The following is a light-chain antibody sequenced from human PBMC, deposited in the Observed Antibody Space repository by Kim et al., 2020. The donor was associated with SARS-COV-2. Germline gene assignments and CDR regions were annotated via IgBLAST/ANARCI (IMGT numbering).Light chain of an antibody. Sequence: ELTQPRSASGTPVQRVTISCSGSSSNIGSNTVNWYQQLPGTAPKLLIYSNNQRPSGVPDRFSGSKSGTSASLAISGLQSEDEADYYCAAWDDSLNGPVFGGGTQLTVL. V-gene: IGLV1-44*01. CDR3: AAWDDSLNGPV. J-gene: IGLJ2*01. CDR1: SSNIGSNT. CDR2: SNN.